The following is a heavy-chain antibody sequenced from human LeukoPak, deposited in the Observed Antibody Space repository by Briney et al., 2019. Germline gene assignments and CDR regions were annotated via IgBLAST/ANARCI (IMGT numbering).Heavy chain of an antibody. J-gene: IGHJ4*02. Sequence: GSLRLSCEASGFTFSSYSMNWVRQPPGKGLEWIGEINHSGSTNYNPSLKSRVTISVDTSKNQFSLKLSSVTAADTAVYYCARRVYDSSGYVLYYFDYWGQGTLVTVSS. CDR2: INHSGST. D-gene: IGHD3-22*01. V-gene: IGHV4-34*01. CDR3: ARRVYDSSGYVLYYFDY. CDR1: GFTFSSYS.